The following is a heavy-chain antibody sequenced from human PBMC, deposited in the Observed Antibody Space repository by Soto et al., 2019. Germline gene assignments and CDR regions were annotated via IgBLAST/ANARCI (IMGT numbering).Heavy chain of an antibody. CDR2: ISSSSTYI. J-gene: IGHJ5*02. Sequence: PGGSLRLSCAASGLTFSGYSMNWVRQAPGKGLEWVSSISSSSTYIFYADSVKGRFTISRENAKNSLYLEMNSLRDEDTAVYYCVCVTQLDPWGQGTLVTVSS. CDR1: GLTFSGYS. D-gene: IGHD5-18*01. V-gene: IGHV3-21*01. CDR3: VCVTQLDP.